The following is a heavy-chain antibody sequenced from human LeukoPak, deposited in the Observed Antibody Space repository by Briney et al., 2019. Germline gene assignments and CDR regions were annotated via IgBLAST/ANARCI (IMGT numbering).Heavy chain of an antibody. CDR1: GYTFTGYY. CDR2: INPNSGGT. J-gene: IGHJ4*02. D-gene: IGHD6-19*01. CDR3: ARGDLAVAGTFPNDY. V-gene: IGHV1-2*02. Sequence: ASVKVSCKASGYTFTGYYMHWVRQAPRQGLEWMGWINPNSGGTDYAQKFQGRVTMTWDTSISTAYMELSRLRSDDTAVYYCARGDLAVAGTFPNDYWGQGTLVTVSS.